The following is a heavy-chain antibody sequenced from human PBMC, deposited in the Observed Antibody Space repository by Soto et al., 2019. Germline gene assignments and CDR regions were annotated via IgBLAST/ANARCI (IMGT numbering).Heavy chain of an antibody. CDR2: IYYSGST. J-gene: IGHJ4*02. D-gene: IGHD3-3*01. Sequence: QVQLQESGPGLVKPSETLSLTCTVSGGSVSSGSYYWSWIRQPPGKGLEWIGYIYYSGSTNYNPSLKSRVTIXXDXSXXQSSLKLSSVTAADTAVYYCARGVNFWSGYSPFDYWGQGTLVTVSS. CDR3: ARGVNFWSGYSPFDY. CDR1: GGSVSSGSYY. V-gene: IGHV4-61*01.